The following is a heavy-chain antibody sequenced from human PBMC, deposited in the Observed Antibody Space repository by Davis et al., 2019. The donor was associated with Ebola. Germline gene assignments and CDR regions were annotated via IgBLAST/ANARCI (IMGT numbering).Heavy chain of an antibody. CDR3: ARDAYCGGDCYSGAFDI. CDR1: GDSISSSNW. Sequence: MPSDTLSLTCAVSGDSISSSNWWSWVRQPPGKGLEWIGEISQSGSTNYNPSLKSRVTISVDTSKNQFSLKLSSVTAADTAVYYCARDAYCGGDCYSGAFDIWGQGTMVTVSS. J-gene: IGHJ3*02. CDR2: ISQSGST. V-gene: IGHV4-4*02. D-gene: IGHD2-21*02.